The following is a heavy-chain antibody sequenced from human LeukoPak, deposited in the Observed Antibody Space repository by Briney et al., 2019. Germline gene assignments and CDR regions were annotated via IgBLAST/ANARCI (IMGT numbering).Heavy chain of an antibody. D-gene: IGHD2-15*01. CDR1: GFTLSSYA. CDR2: ISVSGNT. J-gene: IGHJ4*02. V-gene: IGHV3-23*01. CDR3: TKAPIVSCSGAFCYPFDS. Sequence: GGSLRLSCAVSGFTLSSYAMSWVRQGPGKGLEWVSAISVSGNTYHADSVKGRFTISRDNSKNTLFLQMNSLRAEDTAIYYCTKAPIVSCSGAFCYPFDSWGQGTLVTVSS.